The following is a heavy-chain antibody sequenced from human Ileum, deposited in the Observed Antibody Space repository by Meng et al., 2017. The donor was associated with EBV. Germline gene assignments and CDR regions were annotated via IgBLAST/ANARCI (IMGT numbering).Heavy chain of an antibody. Sequence: QVQLGQPWAAVKNPGTSVTSACNVSGTTFTNNAIHWVRQAPAQGLEWMGWINLRNGNTEYSQKFQDRVTITRDTSASTAYMELSSLTSEDMAVYFCAVEVIFGGVPFDDWGQGTLVTVSS. D-gene: IGHD2-8*02. CDR1: GTTFTNNA. V-gene: IGHV1-3*01. J-gene: IGHJ4*02. CDR3: AVEVIFGGVPFDD. CDR2: INLRNGNT.